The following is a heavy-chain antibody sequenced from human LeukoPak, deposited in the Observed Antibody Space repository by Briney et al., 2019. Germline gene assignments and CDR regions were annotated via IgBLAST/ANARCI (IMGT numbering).Heavy chain of an antibody. Sequence: TGRSLRLSCAASGFTFSSYGMHWVRQAPGKGLEWVAVISYDGSNKYYADSVKGRFTISRDNSKNTLYLQMNSLRAEDTAIYYCAKDRETTASGTFDSWGQGTLVTVSS. J-gene: IGHJ4*02. CDR1: GFTFSSYG. D-gene: IGHD6-13*01. CDR2: ISYDGSNK. CDR3: AKDRETTASGTFDS. V-gene: IGHV3-30*18.